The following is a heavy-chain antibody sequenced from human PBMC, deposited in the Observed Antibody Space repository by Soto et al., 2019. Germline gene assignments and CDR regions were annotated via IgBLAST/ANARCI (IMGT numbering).Heavy chain of an antibody. CDR1: GYTFTSYA. J-gene: IGHJ4*02. D-gene: IGHD2-21*02. Sequence: QVQLVQSGAEEKKPGASVKVSCKASGYTFTSYAMHLVRQAPGQRLEWMGWINAGNGNTKYSQKFQGRVTITRDTSASTAYMELSSLRSEDTAVYYCARSIVVVTALDHWGQGTLVTVSS. V-gene: IGHV1-3*05. CDR2: INAGNGNT. CDR3: ARSIVVVTALDH.